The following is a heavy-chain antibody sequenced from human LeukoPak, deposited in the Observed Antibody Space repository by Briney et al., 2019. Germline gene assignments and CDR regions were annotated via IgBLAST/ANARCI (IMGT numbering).Heavy chain of an antibody. CDR2: IYSGGST. V-gene: IGHV3-66*02. CDR3: ARDLGSGTPYYYYYYMDV. Sequence: PGGSLRLSCAASGFTVSSNYMSWVRQAPGKGLEWVSVIYSGGSTYYADSVKGRFTISRDNSKNTLYLQMNSLRAEDTAVYYCARDLGSGTPYYYYYYMDVWDKGTTVTVSS. CDR1: GFTVSSNY. J-gene: IGHJ6*03. D-gene: IGHD3-10*01.